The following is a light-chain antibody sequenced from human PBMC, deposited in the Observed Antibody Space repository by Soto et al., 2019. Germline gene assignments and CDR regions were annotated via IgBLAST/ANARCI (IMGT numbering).Light chain of an antibody. V-gene: IGLV1-47*01. CDR3: ATWDDSLTPHVV. CDR2: RNN. Sequence: QSVLTQSPSASETPGQRVTISCSGSSSNIGSNYVYWYQQIPGTAPKLLIYRNNQRPSGVPDRFSGSKSGTSASLAISGLRSEDEADYYCATWDDSLTPHVVFGGGTKLTVL. CDR1: SSNIGSNY. J-gene: IGLJ2*01.